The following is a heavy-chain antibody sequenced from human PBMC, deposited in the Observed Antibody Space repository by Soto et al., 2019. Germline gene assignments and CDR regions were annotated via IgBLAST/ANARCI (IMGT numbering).Heavy chain of an antibody. J-gene: IGHJ4*02. CDR1: GGTFSSYA. V-gene: IGHV1-69*13. Sequence: SVKVSCKASGGTFSSYAISWVRQAPGQGLEWMGGIIPIFGTANYAQKFQGRVTITADESTSTAYMELSSLRSEDTAVYYCARDKGIAARPNYFDYWGQGTLVTVSS. CDR2: IIPIFGTA. D-gene: IGHD6-6*01. CDR3: ARDKGIAARPNYFDY.